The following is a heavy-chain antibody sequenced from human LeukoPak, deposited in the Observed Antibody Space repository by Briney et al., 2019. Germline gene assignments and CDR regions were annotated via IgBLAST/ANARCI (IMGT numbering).Heavy chain of an antibody. CDR3: AKAQRASCTGAHCYPLDF. J-gene: IGHJ4*02. CDR2: ISYDGSNK. Sequence: PGGSLRLSCAASGFTFSSYGMHWVRQAPGKGLEWVAVISYDGSNKYYADSVKGRFTISRDNSKNTLYLQMNSLRAEDTAVYYCAKAQRASCTGAHCYPLDFWGQGTLVAVSS. D-gene: IGHD2-8*02. V-gene: IGHV3-30*18. CDR1: GFTFSSYG.